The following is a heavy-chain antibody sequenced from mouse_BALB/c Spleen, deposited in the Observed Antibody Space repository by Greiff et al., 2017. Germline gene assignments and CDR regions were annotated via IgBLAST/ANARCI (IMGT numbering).Heavy chain of an antibody. D-gene: IGHD1-1*02. CDR2: ISYSGST. V-gene: IGHV3-2*02. CDR1: GYSITSDYA. J-gene: IGHJ3*01. Sequence: ESGPGLVKPSQSLSLTCTVTGYSITSDYAWNWIRQFPGNKLEWMGYISYSGSTSYNPSLKSRISITRDTSKNQFFLQLNSVTTEDTATYYCARRGGGKAWFAYWGQGTLVTVSA. CDR3: ARRGGGKAWFAY.